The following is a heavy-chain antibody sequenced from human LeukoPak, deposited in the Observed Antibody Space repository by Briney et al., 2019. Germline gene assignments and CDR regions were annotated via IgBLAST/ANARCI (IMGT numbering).Heavy chain of an antibody. D-gene: IGHD4-17*01. V-gene: IGHV3-7*01. J-gene: IGHJ4*02. CDR2: IKQDGNVK. Sequence: GGSLRVSCAASGFTFSSYWMSWVRQAPGKGLEWVANIKQDGNVKYYVDSVKGRFTTSRDNDQNSMYLQMNSLRAEDTAVYYCARGNAYGDNIGIYFDYWGQGTLVTVSP. CDR3: ARGNAYGDNIGIYFDY. CDR1: GFTFSSYW.